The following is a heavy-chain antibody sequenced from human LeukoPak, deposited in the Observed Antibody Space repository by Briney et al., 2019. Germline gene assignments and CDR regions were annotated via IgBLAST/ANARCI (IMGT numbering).Heavy chain of an antibody. D-gene: IGHD3-10*01. CDR1: GYTFTSYG. J-gene: IGHJ5*02. Sequence: ASVKVSCKASGYTFTSYGISWVRQAPGQGLEWMGWISAYNGNTNYAQKLQGRVTMTTDTSTSTAYMELRSLRSDDTAVYYCARDKGGVLWFGELLSRVLFDPWGQGTLVTVSS. CDR3: ARDKGGVLWFGELLSRVLFDP. CDR2: ISAYNGNT. V-gene: IGHV1-18*01.